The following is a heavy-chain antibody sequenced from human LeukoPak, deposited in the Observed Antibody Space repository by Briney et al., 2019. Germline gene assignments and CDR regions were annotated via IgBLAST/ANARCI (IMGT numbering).Heavy chain of an antibody. D-gene: IGHD3-22*01. J-gene: IGHJ4*02. V-gene: IGHV3-48*03. CDR3: ARCGYYDSSGYYPLYFDY. Sequence: PGGSLRLSCAASGFTFSSYEMNWVRQAPGKGLEWVSYISSSGSTIYYADSVKGRFTISRDNAKNSLYLQMNSLRAEDTAVYYCARCGYYDSSGYYPLYFDYWGQGTLVTASS. CDR1: GFTFSSYE. CDR2: ISSSGSTI.